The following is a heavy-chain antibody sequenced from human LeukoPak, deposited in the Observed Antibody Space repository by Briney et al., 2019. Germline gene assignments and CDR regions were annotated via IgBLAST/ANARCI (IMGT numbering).Heavy chain of an antibody. J-gene: IGHJ4*02. CDR3: ARATRQGYDY. CDR2: IGHRSVDI. Sequence: KPGGSLRLSCAASGVTFNVYGMNWVRQAPGKGPEWVSYIGHRSVDIHYRDSAKGRFTVSRDNARNSLYLQMNSLRVDDTAVYYCARATRQGYDYWGRGTLVTVSS. D-gene: IGHD5-12*01. V-gene: IGHV3-21*05. CDR1: GVTFNVYG.